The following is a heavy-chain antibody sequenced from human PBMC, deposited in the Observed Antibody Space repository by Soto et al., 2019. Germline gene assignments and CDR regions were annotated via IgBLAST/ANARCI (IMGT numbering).Heavy chain of an antibody. D-gene: IGHD5-18*01. CDR3: ARHLPVGGYSYGRDYYYYYMDV. V-gene: IGHV6-1*01. CDR2: TFYRSKWYN. CDR1: GDSVSSNIAA. Sequence: SQTLSLTCVISGDSVSSNIAAWNWIRQSPSRGLEWRGRTFYRSKWYNDFALSVKSRITFSADTSKNQFSLKLSSVTAADTAVYYCARHLPVGGYSYGRDYYYYYMDVWGKGTTVTVSS. J-gene: IGHJ6*03.